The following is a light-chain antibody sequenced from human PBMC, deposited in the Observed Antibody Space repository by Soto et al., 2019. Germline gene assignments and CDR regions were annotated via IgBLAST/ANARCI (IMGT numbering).Light chain of an antibody. V-gene: IGKV1-39*01. J-gene: IGKJ1*01. CDR1: QSIRDY. CDR3: QQYNSYSGT. CDR2: ASS. Sequence: DIQMTQSPSSLSTSVGDRVTITCRASQSIRDYLNWYQQKPGKAPKLLIYASSSLQSGVPSRFSGSGSGTDFTLTISSLQPEDFATYYCQQYNSYSGTFGQGTKVDIK.